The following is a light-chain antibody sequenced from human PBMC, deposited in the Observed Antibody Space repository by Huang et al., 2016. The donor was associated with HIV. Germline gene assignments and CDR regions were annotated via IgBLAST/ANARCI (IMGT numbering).Light chain of an antibody. CDR1: QSISSW. CDR2: KAS. CDR3: QQGWT. Sequence: DIQMTQSPSTLSASVGDRVTITCRASQSISSWLAWYQQKPGKAPKLLIYKASSLESGVPSRFSGSGSGTEFTLTISSLQPDDFATYYCQQGWTFGQGTKVEI. V-gene: IGKV1-5*03. J-gene: IGKJ1*01.